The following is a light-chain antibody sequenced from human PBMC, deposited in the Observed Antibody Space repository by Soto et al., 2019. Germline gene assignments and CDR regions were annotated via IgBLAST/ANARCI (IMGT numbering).Light chain of an antibody. J-gene: IGKJ2*01. CDR3: QQYDSSLYT. Sequence: EIVLTQSPGTLSLSPGERATLSCRASQSVSSRHLAWYQQKPGQAPRLLIYAASSRATGIPDRFSGSGSGTDFTLTISRLEPEDFAVYYCQQYDSSLYTFGQGTKLEIK. CDR2: AAS. V-gene: IGKV3-20*01. CDR1: QSVSSRH.